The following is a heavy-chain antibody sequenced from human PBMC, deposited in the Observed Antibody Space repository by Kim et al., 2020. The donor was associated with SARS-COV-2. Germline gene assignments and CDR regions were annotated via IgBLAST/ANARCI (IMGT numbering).Heavy chain of an antibody. CDR3: AKDYYGSGRPLQFDP. J-gene: IGHJ5*02. V-gene: IGHV3-9*01. D-gene: IGHD3-10*01. Sequence: DSVKGRFTISRDNAKNSLYLRMNSLRAEDTALYYCAKDYYGSGRPLQFDPWGQGTLVTVSS.